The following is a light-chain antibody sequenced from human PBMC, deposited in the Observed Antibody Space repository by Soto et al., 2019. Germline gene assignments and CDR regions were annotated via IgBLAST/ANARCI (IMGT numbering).Light chain of an antibody. CDR3: QQSYSTPWT. Sequence: DIQMNQSPSSLSASVGDRVTITCRASQSISSYLNWYQQKPGKATKLLIYGSSSLQSAVTSRFSGSRSEADFTLTITSLQPEDFASSYCQQSYSTPWTFGQGTKVEIK. J-gene: IGKJ1*01. V-gene: IGKV1-39*01. CDR2: GSS. CDR1: QSISSY.